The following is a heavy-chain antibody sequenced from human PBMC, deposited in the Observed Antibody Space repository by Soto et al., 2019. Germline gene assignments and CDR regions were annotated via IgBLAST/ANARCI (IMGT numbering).Heavy chain of an antibody. CDR1: GFTFSSYW. CDR3: AKDPRITMVRGVISFDAFDI. CDR2: INSDGSSI. D-gene: IGHD3-10*01. Sequence: GGSLRLSCAASGFTFSSYWMHWVRQAPGKGLVWVSRINSDGSSISYADSVKGRFTISRDNSKNTLYLQMNSLRAEDTAVYYCAKDPRITMVRGVISFDAFDIWGQGTMVTVSS. V-gene: IGHV3-74*01. J-gene: IGHJ3*02.